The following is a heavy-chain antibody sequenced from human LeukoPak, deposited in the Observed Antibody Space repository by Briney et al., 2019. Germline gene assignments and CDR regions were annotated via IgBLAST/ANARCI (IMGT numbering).Heavy chain of an antibody. Sequence: SETLPLTCAVYGGSFSGYYWSWIRQPPGKGLEWIGEINHSGSTDYNPSLKSRVTISVDTSKNQFSLRLKSVTAADTAVYYCARGRWFGESEPWFDSWGQGTLVTVSS. J-gene: IGHJ5*01. D-gene: IGHD3-10*01. V-gene: IGHV4-34*01. CDR2: INHSGST. CDR1: GGSFSGYY. CDR3: ARGRWFGESEPWFDS.